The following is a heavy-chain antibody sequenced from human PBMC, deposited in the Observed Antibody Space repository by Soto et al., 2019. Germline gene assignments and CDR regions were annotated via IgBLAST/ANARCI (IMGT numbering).Heavy chain of an antibody. CDR3: AREGAYFDTSGYHF. D-gene: IGHD3-22*01. Sequence: ASVKVSCKASGYAFTSYSITWVRQAPGQGLEWMGWISAYNGNTKYAQKLQGRVTMTTDTSTSTAYMELRSLRSDDSAVYYCAREGAYFDTSGYHFWGQGTLVTVSS. V-gene: IGHV1-18*01. CDR1: GYAFTSYS. J-gene: IGHJ4*02. CDR2: ISAYNGNT.